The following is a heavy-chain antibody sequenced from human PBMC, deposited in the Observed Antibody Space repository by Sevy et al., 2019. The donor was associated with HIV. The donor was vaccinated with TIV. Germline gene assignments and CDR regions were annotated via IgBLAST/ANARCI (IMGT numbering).Heavy chain of an antibody. Sequence: GGSRLSCAASGFTFSSYWMSWVRQAPGKGLEWVANIKQDGSEKYYVDSVKGRFTISRDNAKNSLYLQMNSLRAEDTAVYYCARGTIAVAGYYYCYGMDVWGQGTTVTVSS. CDR2: IKQDGSEK. CDR3: ARGTIAVAGYYYCYGMDV. V-gene: IGHV3-7*04. D-gene: IGHD6-19*01. J-gene: IGHJ6*02. CDR1: GFTFSSYW.